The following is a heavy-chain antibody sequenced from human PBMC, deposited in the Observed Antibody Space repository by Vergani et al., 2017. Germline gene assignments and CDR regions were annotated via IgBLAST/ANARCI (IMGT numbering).Heavy chain of an antibody. CDR3: AKGGRHDYDTKRQFYYYYGVDV. J-gene: IGHJ6*02. V-gene: IGHV3-23*04. CDR2: ISGSGGST. CDR1: GFTFSSYA. D-gene: IGHD3-16*01. Sequence: EVQLVESGGGLVQPGGSLTLSCAASGFTFSSYAMSWVRQAPGKGLEWVSAISGSGGSTYYADSVKGRFTISRDNAKNSLFLQMSSLKVEDTGVYYCAKGGRHDYDTKRQFYYYYGVDVWGQGTTVTVSS.